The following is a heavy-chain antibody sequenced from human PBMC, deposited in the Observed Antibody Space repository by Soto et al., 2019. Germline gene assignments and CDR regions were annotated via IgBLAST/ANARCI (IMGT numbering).Heavy chain of an antibody. J-gene: IGHJ4*02. D-gene: IGHD5-12*01. CDR2: INPSGGRP. Sequence: GPSVKVSCKASGYTLTNYYMHWVRQAPGQGLEWMGIINPSGGRPTYAQKFLGRVTMTSDTSTSTVYMELNSLRSEDTAVYYCARTPSGYNDYWGQGALVTVSS. CDR3: ARTPSGYNDY. CDR1: GYTLTNYY. V-gene: IGHV1-46*01.